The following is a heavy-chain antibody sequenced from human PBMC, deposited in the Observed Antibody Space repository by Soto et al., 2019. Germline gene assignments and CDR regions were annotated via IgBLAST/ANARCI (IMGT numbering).Heavy chain of an antibody. CDR1: GFTFSSYS. Sequence: GGSLRLSCAASGFTFSSYSMNWVRQAPGKGLEWVSFISNSRSTIYYADSVKGRFTISRDNSKNTLYLQMNSLRAEDTAVYCCARRGYCSGGSCYSDYYYGLDVWGQGTTVTVSS. CDR2: ISNSRSTI. V-gene: IGHV3-48*01. J-gene: IGHJ6*02. CDR3: ARRGYCSGGSCYSDYYYGLDV. D-gene: IGHD2-15*01.